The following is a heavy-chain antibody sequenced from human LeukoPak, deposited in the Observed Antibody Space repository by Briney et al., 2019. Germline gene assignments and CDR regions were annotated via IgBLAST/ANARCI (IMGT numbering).Heavy chain of an antibody. CDR1: GYSFTNYW. V-gene: IGHV5-51*01. CDR3: ARLAGGLRFLEWLWDTNNWFDP. Sequence: GESLKISCKGSGYSFTNYWIGWVRQMPGKGLEWMGIIYPGDSDTRYSPSFQGQVTISADKSISTAYLQWSSLKASDTAMYYCARLAGGLRFLEWLWDTNNWFDPWGQGTLVTVSS. J-gene: IGHJ5*02. D-gene: IGHD3-3*01. CDR2: IYPGDSDT.